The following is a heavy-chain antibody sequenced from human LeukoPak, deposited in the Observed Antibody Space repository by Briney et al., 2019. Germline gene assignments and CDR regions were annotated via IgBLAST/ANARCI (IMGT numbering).Heavy chain of an antibody. D-gene: IGHD3-9*01. J-gene: IGHJ5*02. CDR2: IWYDGSNK. CDR3: ARDDYDILTGVNWFDP. CDR1: GFTFSSYG. Sequence: GGSLRLSCAASGFTFSSYGMHWVRQAPGKGLEWVAVIWYDGSNKYYADSVKGRFTISRDNAKNSLYLQMNSLRDEDTAVYYCARDDYDILTGVNWFDPWGQGTLVTVSS. V-gene: IGHV3-33*01.